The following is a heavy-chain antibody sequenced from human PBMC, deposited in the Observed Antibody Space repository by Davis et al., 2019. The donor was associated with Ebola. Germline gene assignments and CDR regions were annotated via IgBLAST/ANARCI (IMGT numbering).Heavy chain of an antibody. J-gene: IGHJ5*02. CDR3: ARDPVSAGNWFDP. D-gene: IGHD3-10*01. CDR2: INPNSGGT. Sequence: ASVKVSCKASGYTFSDYYMHWMRQAPGQGLEWMGWINPNSGGTNYAQKFQGRVTMTRDTSISTAYMELSSLRSEDTAVYYCARDPVSAGNWFDPWGQGTLVTVSS. V-gene: IGHV1-2*02. CDR1: GYTFSDYY.